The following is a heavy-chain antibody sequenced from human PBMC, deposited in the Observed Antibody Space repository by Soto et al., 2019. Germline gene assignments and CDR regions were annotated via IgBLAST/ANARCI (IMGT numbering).Heavy chain of an antibody. D-gene: IGHD3-22*01. CDR2: INAGNGNT. CDR1: GYTFTSYA. Sequence: GASVKVSCKASGYTFTSYAMHWVRQAPGQRLEWMGWINAGNGNTKYSQKFQGRVTITRDTSASTAYMELSSLRSEDTAVYYCARDIYYYDSSGYLNPGYWGQGTLVTVSS. J-gene: IGHJ4*02. V-gene: IGHV1-3*01. CDR3: ARDIYYYDSSGYLNPGY.